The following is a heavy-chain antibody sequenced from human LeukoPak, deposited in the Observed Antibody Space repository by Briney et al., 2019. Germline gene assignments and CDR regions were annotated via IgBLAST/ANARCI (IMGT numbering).Heavy chain of an antibody. CDR3: AGARSPVRGVKELVYYYYMDV. CDR1: GGTFSSYA. Sequence: SVKVSCKASGGTFSSYAISWVRQAPGQGLEWMGGIIPSFGTANYAQKFQGRVTITADKSTSTAYMELSSLRSEDTAVYYCAGARSPVRGVKELVYYYYMDVWGKGTTVTVSS. J-gene: IGHJ6*03. CDR2: IIPSFGTA. V-gene: IGHV1-69*06. D-gene: IGHD3-10*01.